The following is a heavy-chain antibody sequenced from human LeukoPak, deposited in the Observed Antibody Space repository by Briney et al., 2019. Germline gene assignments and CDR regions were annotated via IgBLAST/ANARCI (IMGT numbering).Heavy chain of an antibody. CDR1: GGTFSSYA. Sequence: SVKVSCKASGGTFSSYAISWVRQAPGQGLEWMGRIIPILGIANYAQKFQGRVTITADKSTSTAYMELSSLRSEDTAVYYCARGYYYDSSGYYHRKNWFDPWGQGTLVTVSS. D-gene: IGHD3-22*01. CDR3: ARGYYYDSSGYYHRKNWFDP. V-gene: IGHV1-69*04. CDR2: IIPILGIA. J-gene: IGHJ5*02.